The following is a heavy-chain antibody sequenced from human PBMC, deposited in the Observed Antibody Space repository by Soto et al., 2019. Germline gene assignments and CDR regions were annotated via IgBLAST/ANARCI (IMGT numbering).Heavy chain of an antibody. V-gene: IGHV3-23*01. J-gene: IGHJ1*01. CDR3: AKDVHYDILTVIEYFQQ. Sequence: EVQLLESGGGVVQPGGSLRISCAASGFTFSSHAMSWVRQAPGKGLEWVSAISGSGSTTKYTNSVKGRFTISRDNSKNMLYLQMNSLRVDDTAVYYCAKDVHYDILTVIEYFQQWGQGTLLIVPS. CDR1: GFTFSSHA. CDR2: ISGSGSTT. D-gene: IGHD3-9*01.